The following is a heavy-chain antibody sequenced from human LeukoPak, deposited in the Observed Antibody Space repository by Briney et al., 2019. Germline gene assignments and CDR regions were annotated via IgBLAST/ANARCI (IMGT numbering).Heavy chain of an antibody. CDR3: GTLPTTGCEAGGNWTDP. D-gene: IGHD3/OR15-3a*01. J-gene: IGHJ5*02. CDR2: ISGSGGDI. Sequence: GGSLRLSCAASPFTFSNYAMTWVRQAPGKGLEWVSLISGSGGDIRYADSVRGRFSISRDNSKNTLYLQMNSLRAEDTAVFYCGTLPTTGCEAGGNWTDPCGQGTLVTVSS. V-gene: IGHV3-23*01. CDR1: PFTFSNYA.